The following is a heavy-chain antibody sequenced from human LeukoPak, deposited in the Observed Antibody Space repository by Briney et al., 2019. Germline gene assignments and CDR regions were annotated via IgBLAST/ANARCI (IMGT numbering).Heavy chain of an antibody. CDR3: ARDLYSGYDLYY. Sequence: GGSLRLSCAASGFIFSNYAMSLVRQAPGKGLDWVSTISGSGVSTYYVDSVKGRFTISRDNSKNTLYLQMNSLRAEDTAVYYCARDLYSGYDLYYWGQGTLVTVSS. V-gene: IGHV3-23*01. CDR1: GFIFSNYA. D-gene: IGHD5-12*01. J-gene: IGHJ4*02. CDR2: ISGSGVST.